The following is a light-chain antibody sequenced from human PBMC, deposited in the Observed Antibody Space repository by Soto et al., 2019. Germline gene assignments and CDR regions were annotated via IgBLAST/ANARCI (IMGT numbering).Light chain of an antibody. CDR2: GAS. CDR3: QQRSNWPPSIT. Sequence: EIVLTQSPGTLSLSPGERATLSCRASQSVSSSYLAWYQQKPGQAPRLLIYGASSRATGIPDRFSGSRSATDFTLTISSLEPEDFAVYYCQQRSNWPPSITFGQGTRLEIK. CDR1: QSVSSSY. J-gene: IGKJ5*01. V-gene: IGKV3D-20*02.